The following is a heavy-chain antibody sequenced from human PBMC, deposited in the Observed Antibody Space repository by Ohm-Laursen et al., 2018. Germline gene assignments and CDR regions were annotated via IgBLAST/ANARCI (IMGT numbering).Heavy chain of an antibody. J-gene: IGHJ4*02. Sequence: SLRLSCAAPGFTFTNARMSWVRQAPGKGLEWVSAISGSGGSTYYADSVKGRFTISRDNSKNTLYLQMNSLRAEDTAVYYCAKNWGNYGFDYWGQGTLVTVSS. CDR3: AKNWGNYGFDY. CDR1: GFTFTNAR. V-gene: IGHV3-23*01. D-gene: IGHD3-16*01. CDR2: ISGSGGST.